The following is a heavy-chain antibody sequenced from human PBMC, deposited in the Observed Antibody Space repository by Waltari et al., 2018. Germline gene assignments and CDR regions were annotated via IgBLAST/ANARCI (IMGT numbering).Heavy chain of an antibody. CDR3: ARVRDDYSNWWFDP. D-gene: IGHD4-4*01. V-gene: IGHV1-2*06. J-gene: IGHJ5*02. CDR2: INPNSGGT. Sequence: QVQLVQSGAEVKKPGASVKVSCKASGYTFTCYYMHWVRQAPGQGLEWMGRINPNSGGTNYAQKFQGRVTMTRDTSISTAYMELSRLRSDDTAVYYCARVRDDYSNWWFDPWGQGTLVTVSS. CDR1: GYTFTCYY.